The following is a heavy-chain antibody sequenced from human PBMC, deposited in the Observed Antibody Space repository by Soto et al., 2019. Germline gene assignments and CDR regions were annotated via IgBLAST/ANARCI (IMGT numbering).Heavy chain of an antibody. J-gene: IGHJ4*02. D-gene: IGHD2-21*02. CDR2: IKTSGDTT. CDR3: TKDVTGDIGADF. V-gene: IGHV3-23*05. CDR1: GLAFSNCA. Sequence: AGGSLSLSCAASGLAFSNCAMSWVRQAPGKGLEWVSTIKTSGDTTFYADPVKGRFTTSRDDSKNTLYLQMNSLRAEDTATYYCTKDVTGDIGADFWGQGTPLTVSS.